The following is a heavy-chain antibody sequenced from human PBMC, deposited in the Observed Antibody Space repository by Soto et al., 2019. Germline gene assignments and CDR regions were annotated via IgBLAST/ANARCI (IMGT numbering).Heavy chain of an antibody. Sequence: GGSLRLSCTASGFTFTTTWMNWVRQAPGKGLEWVGRIKSKTDGGTTDYAAPVQGRFTISRDDSKNTLYLQMNSLKTEDTAVYYCVRGVVVVVAATPGVDYWGQGTLVTVSS. CDR2: IKSKTDGGTT. J-gene: IGHJ4*02. D-gene: IGHD2-15*01. V-gene: IGHV3-15*07. CDR1: GFTFTTTW. CDR3: VRGVVVVVAATPGVDY.